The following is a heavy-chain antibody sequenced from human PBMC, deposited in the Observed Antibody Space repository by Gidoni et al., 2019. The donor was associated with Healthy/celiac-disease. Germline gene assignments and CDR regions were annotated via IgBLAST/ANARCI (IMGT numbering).Heavy chain of an antibody. CDR2: IYWDDDK. Sequence: QITLKESGPTLVKPTQTLTLTCTFSGFSLSTSGVGVGWIRQPPGKALEWLALIYWDDDKRYSPSLKSRLTITKDTSKNQVVLTMTNMDPVDTATYYCAHRVGGTYYYGSGSYFGVVDAFDIWGQGTMVTVSS. CDR3: AHRVGGTYYYGSGSYFGVVDAFDI. CDR1: GFSLSTSGVG. D-gene: IGHD3-10*01. J-gene: IGHJ3*02. V-gene: IGHV2-5*02.